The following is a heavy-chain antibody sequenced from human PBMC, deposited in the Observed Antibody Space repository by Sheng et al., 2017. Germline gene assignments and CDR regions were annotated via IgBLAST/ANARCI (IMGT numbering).Heavy chain of an antibody. CDR2: ISYDGSNK. CDR1: GFTFSSYG. CDR3: AKEYYDILTGYLYYFDY. D-gene: IGHD3-9*01. Sequence: QVQLVESGGGVVQPGRSLRLSCAASGFTFSSYGMHWVRQAPGKGLEWVAVISYDGSNKYYADSVKGRFTISRDNSKNTLYLQMNSLRAEDTAVYYCAKEYYDILTGYLYYFDYWGQGTLVTVSS. J-gene: IGHJ4*02. V-gene: IGHV3-30*18.